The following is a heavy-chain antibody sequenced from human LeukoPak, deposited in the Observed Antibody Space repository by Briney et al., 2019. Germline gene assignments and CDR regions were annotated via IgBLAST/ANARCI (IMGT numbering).Heavy chain of an antibody. Sequence: GGSLRLSCAASGFTFSSYGMHWVRQAPGKGLEWVAVISYDGSNKYYADSVKGRFTISRDNSKNTLYLQMNSLRAEDTAVYYCARDIAVAGTGEDYWGQGTLVTVSS. CDR1: GFTFSSYG. V-gene: IGHV3-30*19. CDR3: ARDIAVAGTGEDY. CDR2: ISYDGSNK. D-gene: IGHD6-19*01. J-gene: IGHJ4*02.